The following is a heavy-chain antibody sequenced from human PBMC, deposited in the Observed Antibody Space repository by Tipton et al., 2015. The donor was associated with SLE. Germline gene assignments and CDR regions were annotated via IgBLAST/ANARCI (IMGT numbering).Heavy chain of an antibody. CDR3: ARHYNLFSAFDS. CDR2: IYDRGST. J-gene: IGHJ4*02. V-gene: IGHV4-59*01. Sequence: TLSLTCTVSGGSINNYYWSWIRQSPGKGLEWIGSIYDRGSTNYNPSLKSRVTISVDTSKNQVSLRLTSVTAADTAVYTCARHYNLFSAFDSWGQGTLVTVSS. CDR1: GGSINNYY. D-gene: IGHD3-3*01.